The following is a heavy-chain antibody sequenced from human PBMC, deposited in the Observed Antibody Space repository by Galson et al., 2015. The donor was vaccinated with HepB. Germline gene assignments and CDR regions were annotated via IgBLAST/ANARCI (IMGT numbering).Heavy chain of an antibody. J-gene: IGHJ3*02. V-gene: IGHV3-48*03. D-gene: IGHD3-3*01. CDR2: ISSSGSTI. Sequence: SLRLSCAASGFTFSSYEMNWVRQAPGKGLEWVSYISSSGSTIYYADSVKGRFTISRDNAKNSLYLQMNSLRAEDTAVYYCARDGIDDFWSGYDAFDIWGQGTMVTVSS. CDR1: GFTFSSYE. CDR3: ARDGIDDFWSGYDAFDI.